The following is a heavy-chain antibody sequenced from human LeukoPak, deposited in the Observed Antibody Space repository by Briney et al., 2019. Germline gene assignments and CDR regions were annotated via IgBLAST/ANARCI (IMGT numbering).Heavy chain of an antibody. V-gene: IGHV1-2*02. CDR2: IIPNSGAT. D-gene: IGHD1-7*01. CDR1: GYTFSGYY. Sequence: ASVKVSCKASGYTFSGYYIHWVRQAPGQGLEWMGWIIPNSGATNYAQNFQGRVTMTRDTSISTAYMELSRLRSDDTAVYYCARSKWNYVLVFDYWGQGTLVTVSS. CDR3: ARSKWNYVLVFDY. J-gene: IGHJ4*02.